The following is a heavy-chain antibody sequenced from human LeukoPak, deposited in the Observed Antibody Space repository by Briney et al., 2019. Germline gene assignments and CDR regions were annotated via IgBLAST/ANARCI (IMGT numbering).Heavy chain of an antibody. J-gene: IGHJ5*02. CDR1: GGSISSGDYY. CDR2: MYYSGST. CDR3: ARPYYYDSRIDP. Sequence: SETLSLTCTVSGGSISSGDYYWSWIRQPPGKGLEWIAYMYYSGSTYYNPSLKSRVTMSADTSKNQLPLKLSSVTAADTAVYYCARPYYYDSRIDPWGQGILVTVPS. D-gene: IGHD3-22*01. V-gene: IGHV4-30-4*01.